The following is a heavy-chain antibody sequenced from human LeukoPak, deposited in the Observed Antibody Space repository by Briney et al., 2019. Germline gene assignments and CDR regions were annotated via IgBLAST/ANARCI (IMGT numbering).Heavy chain of an antibody. CDR1: GFTFSSYE. Sequence: GGSLRLSCAASGFTFSSYEMNWVRQAPGKGLEWVSYISSSGRTTYYADSVKGRFTTSRDNAKNSLYLQMNSLRAEDTAVYYCARDRYYGSGSYDYWGQGTLVTVSS. J-gene: IGHJ4*02. V-gene: IGHV3-48*03. CDR3: ARDRYYGSGSYDY. CDR2: ISSSGRTT. D-gene: IGHD3-10*01.